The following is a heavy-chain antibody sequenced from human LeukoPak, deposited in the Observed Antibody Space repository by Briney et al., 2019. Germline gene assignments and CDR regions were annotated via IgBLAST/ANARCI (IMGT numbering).Heavy chain of an antibody. D-gene: IGHD1-1*01. CDR2: IYSGGST. Sequence: PGGSLRLSCAASGFTVSSNYMSWVRQAPGKGLEWVSLIYSGGSTSYADSVKGRFTFSRDNSKNTLYLQMNGLRAEDTAVYYCARDRVNWNDVGGLFDYWGQGTLVTVSS. CDR1: GFTVSSNY. CDR3: ARDRVNWNDVGGLFDY. J-gene: IGHJ4*02. V-gene: IGHV3-53*01.